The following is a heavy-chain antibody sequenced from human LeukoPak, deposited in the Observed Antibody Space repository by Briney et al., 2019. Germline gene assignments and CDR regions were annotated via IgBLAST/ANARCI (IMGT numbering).Heavy chain of an antibody. CDR2: IHYSGST. CDR1: GGSISGSY. CDR3: ARDEGPYSSAKAFDI. D-gene: IGHD6-25*01. V-gene: IGHV4-59*01. J-gene: IGHJ3*02. Sequence: SETLSLTCTVSGGSISGSYWSWIRQPPGKGLEWIGYIHYSGSTNYNPSLKSRVTISVDTSKNHFSLKLSSVTAADTAVYYCARDEGPYSSAKAFDIWGQGTMVTVSS.